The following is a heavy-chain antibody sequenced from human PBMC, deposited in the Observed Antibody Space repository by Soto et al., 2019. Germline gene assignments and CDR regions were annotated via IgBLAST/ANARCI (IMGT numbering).Heavy chain of an antibody. D-gene: IGHD3-10*01. CDR2: IWYDGSNR. J-gene: IGHJ6*02. CDR1: GFTFSSYG. Sequence: QVQLVESGGGVVQPGRSLRLSCAESGFTFSSYGMHWVRQAPGKGLEWVAVIWYDGSNRYYAESVKGRFTISRDNSKNTLYVQMNSLRAEDTAVYYCARDAGGMDVWGQGTTVTVSS. V-gene: IGHV3-33*01. CDR3: ARDAGGMDV.